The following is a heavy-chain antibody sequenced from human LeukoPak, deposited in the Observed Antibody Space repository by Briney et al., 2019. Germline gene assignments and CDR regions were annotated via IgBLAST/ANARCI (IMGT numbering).Heavy chain of an antibody. V-gene: IGHV3-11*04. CDR1: GFTFSDYS. Sequence: GGSLRLSCAASGFTFSDYSMSWIRQAPGKGLEWVSYISNSGGTIYYSDSVKGRIIISRDNAKNSLYLQMNSLRAEDTAVYYCARDRITVTRGASALWGRGTLVTVS. D-gene: IGHD4-17*01. J-gene: IGHJ2*01. CDR2: ISNSGGTI. CDR3: ARDRITVTRGASAL.